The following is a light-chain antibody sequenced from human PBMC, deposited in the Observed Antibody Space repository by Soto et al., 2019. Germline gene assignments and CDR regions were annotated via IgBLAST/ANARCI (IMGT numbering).Light chain of an antibody. CDR3: QQRSNWPPYT. V-gene: IGKV3-11*01. J-gene: IGKJ2*01. CDR1: QSVSSS. Sequence: PGARATLSCRASQSVSSSLAWYQQKPGQAPRLLIYDASNRATGIPARFSGSGSGTDFTLTISSLEPEDFAVYYCQQRSNWPPYTFGQGTKLEIK. CDR2: DAS.